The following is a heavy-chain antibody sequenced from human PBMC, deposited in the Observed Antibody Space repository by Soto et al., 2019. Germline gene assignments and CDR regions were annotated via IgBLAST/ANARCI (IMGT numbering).Heavy chain of an antibody. Sequence: PSETLSLTCTVSGGYISSFYWNWIRQPAGKGLEWIGRIYSSGSTYYNPSLKSRVTMSVDTSKSQFSLKLTSVTAADTAVYYCARGTVAAASGSFDYWGQGTLVTVSS. CDR3: ARGTVAAASGSFDY. CDR2: IYSSGST. J-gene: IGHJ4*02. D-gene: IGHD6-13*01. V-gene: IGHV4-4*07. CDR1: GGYISSFY.